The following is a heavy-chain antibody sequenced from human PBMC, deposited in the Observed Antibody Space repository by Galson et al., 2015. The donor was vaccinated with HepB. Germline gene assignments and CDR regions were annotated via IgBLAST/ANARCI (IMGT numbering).Heavy chain of an antibody. CDR2: ISNSSSYI. D-gene: IGHD6-19*01. CDR3: ARGGYSSDFDAFDI. V-gene: IGHV3-21*01. Sequence: SLRLSCAASGFTFSSYSMNWVRQAPGKGLEWVSSISNSSSYIYYADSVKGRFTISRDNAKNSLYLQMNSLRAEDTAVYYCARGGYSSDFDAFDIWGQGTMVTVSS. J-gene: IGHJ3*02. CDR1: GFTFSSYS.